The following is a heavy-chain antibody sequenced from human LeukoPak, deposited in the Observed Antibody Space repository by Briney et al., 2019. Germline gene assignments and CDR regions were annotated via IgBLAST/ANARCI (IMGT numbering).Heavy chain of an antibody. CDR1: GGCFSGYY. CDR2: INHSGST. V-gene: IGHV4-34*01. J-gene: IGHJ4*02. Sequence: SETLSLTCAVYGGCFSGYYWSWIRQPPGKGLEWIGEINHSGSTNYNPSLKSRVTISVDTSKNQFSLKLSSVTAADTAVYYCARGHGDIVVVPAAISGLGSSYYFDYWGQGTLVTVSS. CDR3: ARGHGDIVVVPAAISGLGSSYYFDY. D-gene: IGHD2-2*01.